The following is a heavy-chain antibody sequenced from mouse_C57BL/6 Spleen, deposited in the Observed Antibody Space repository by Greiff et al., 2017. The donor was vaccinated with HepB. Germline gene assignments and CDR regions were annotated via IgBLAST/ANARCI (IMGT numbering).Heavy chain of an antibody. CDR3: ARFRMTTVVDWYFDV. J-gene: IGHJ1*03. Sequence: VQLQQSGPELVKPGASVKISCKASGYSFTGYYMHWVKQSSEKSLEWIGEINPSTGGTSYNQKFKGKATLTVDKSSSTAYMQLKSLTSEDSAVYYCARFRMTTVVDWYFDVWGTGTTVTVSS. CDR2: INPSTGGT. V-gene: IGHV1-43*01. CDR1: GYSFTGYY. D-gene: IGHD1-1*01.